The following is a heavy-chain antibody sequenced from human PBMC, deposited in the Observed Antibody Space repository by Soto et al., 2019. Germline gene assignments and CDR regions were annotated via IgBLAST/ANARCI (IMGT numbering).Heavy chain of an antibody. CDR2: IVVGSGDT. J-gene: IGHJ4*02. CDR1: GFTFTHSA. D-gene: IGHD6-19*01. Sequence: ASVKVSCKASGFTFTHSAVQWVRQARGQRLEWIGWIVVGSGDTNYAQKFQERVTITRDMSTSTAYMELSSLRCEDTAMYYCAAGSGFSSGPDYWGQGTLVTVSS. CDR3: AAGSGFSSGPDY. V-gene: IGHV1-58*01.